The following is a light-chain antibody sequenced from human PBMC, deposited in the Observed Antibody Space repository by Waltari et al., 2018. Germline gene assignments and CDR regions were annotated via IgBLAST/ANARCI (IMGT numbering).Light chain of an antibody. Sequence: YPEKSGPAPVLGIEEGIQRASGNPERFSGSSSGTMATLTISGAQVEDEADYYCYSSDSSGTQGVFGGGTKLTVL. CDR2: EGI. J-gene: IGLJ3*02. V-gene: IGLV3-10*01. CDR3: YSSDSSGTQGV.